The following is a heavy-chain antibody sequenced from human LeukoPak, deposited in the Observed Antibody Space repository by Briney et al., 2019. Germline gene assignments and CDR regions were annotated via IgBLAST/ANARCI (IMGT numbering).Heavy chain of an antibody. CDR3: AREGSTRNLIFDY. Sequence: GGSLKLSCAASGFTFSSYSMNWVRQAPGKGLEWVSYISSSSSTIYYADSVKGRFTISRDNAKNSLYLQMNSLRAEDTAVYYCAREGSTRNLIFDYWGQGTLVTVSS. J-gene: IGHJ4*02. CDR2: ISSSSSTI. CDR1: GFTFSSYS. V-gene: IGHV3-48*01. D-gene: IGHD2-2*01.